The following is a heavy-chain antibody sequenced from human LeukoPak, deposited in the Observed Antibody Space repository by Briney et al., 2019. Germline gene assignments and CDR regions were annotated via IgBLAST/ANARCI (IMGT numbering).Heavy chain of an antibody. J-gene: IGHJ3*02. D-gene: IGHD2-2*01. Sequence: PSETLSLSCTVSGGSLSSYYWTWVRQPPGKGLEWVGDIFYSGGSNYNTSLKSRVTISVDTSKTHFSLKLSSVTAADTAVYYCARLGSTFHIWGQGTMVTVSS. CDR1: GGSLSSYY. V-gene: IGHV4-59*08. CDR2: IFYSGGS. CDR3: ARLGSTFHI.